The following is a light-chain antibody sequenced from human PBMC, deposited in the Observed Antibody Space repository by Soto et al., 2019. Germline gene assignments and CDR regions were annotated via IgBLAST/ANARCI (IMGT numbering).Light chain of an antibody. CDR3: QHYCTSSIT. CDR2: EAS. J-gene: IGKJ5*01. Sequence: EIVLTQSPDTLSLSPGERATLSCGASQSVGSNSLAWYQQRPGLAPRLLIYEASSRATDVPDRFSGSVSGTDFTLTIAGRELADFAVYYCQHYCTSSITFGHGTRVE. CDR1: QSVGSNS. V-gene: IGKV3D-20*01.